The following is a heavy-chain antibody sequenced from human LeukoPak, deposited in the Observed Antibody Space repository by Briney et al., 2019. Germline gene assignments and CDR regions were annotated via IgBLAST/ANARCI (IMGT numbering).Heavy chain of an antibody. D-gene: IGHD4-4*01. CDR3: AKPPPHSNWYYFDY. V-gene: IGHV3-30-3*02. CDR2: ISYDGSNK. Sequence: GRSLRLSCAASGFTFSSYAMHWVRQAPGKGLEWVAVISYDGSNKYYTDSVKGRFTISRDNSKNTLYLQMNSLRAEDRAVYYCAKPPPHSNWYYFDYWGQGTLVTVSS. CDR1: GFTFSSYA. J-gene: IGHJ4*02.